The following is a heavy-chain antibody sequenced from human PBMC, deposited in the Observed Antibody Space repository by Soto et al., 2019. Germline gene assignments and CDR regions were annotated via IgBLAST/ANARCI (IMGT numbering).Heavy chain of an antibody. D-gene: IGHD3-9*01. J-gene: IGHJ4*02. Sequence: EVQLLESGGGLVQPGGSLRLSCAACGFTFSSYAMSWVRQAPGKGLEWVSAISGSGGSTYYADSVKGRFTISRDNSKNTLYLQMNSLRAEDTAVYYCAKEGYDILTGYPSDFDYWGQGTLVTVSS. CDR1: GFTFSSYA. V-gene: IGHV3-23*01. CDR2: ISGSGGST. CDR3: AKEGYDILTGYPSDFDY.